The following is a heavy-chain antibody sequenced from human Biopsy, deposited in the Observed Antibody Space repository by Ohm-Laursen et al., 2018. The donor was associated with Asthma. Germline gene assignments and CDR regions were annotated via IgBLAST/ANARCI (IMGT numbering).Heavy chain of an antibody. J-gene: IGHJ2*01. Sequence: SETLSLTCIVSGDAMSTSGYYWSWIRQPPGKGLAWVSYISYSGSTDYNPSLKSRLTISMDTSKNQFSLKLSSVTAADTAAYYCARVPTTLRYFDLWGRGTLVTVSS. CDR3: ARVPTTLRYFDL. CDR2: ISYSGST. V-gene: IGHV4-61*08. CDR1: GDAMSTSGYY. D-gene: IGHD2-15*01.